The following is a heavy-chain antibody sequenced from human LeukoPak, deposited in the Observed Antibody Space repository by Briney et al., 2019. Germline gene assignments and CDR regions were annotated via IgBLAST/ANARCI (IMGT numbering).Heavy chain of an antibody. CDR2: IDSGGST. J-gene: IGHJ4*02. CDR3: AKLYCSSTNCSGEVSDY. D-gene: IGHD2-2*01. Sequence: PGGSLRLSCAASGFTVSSNYMIWVRQAPGKGLEWVSVIDSGGSTYYADSVKGRFTISRDNSKNTLYPQMNSLRADDTAVYYCAKLYCSSTNCSGEVSDYWGQGTLVTVSS. CDR1: GFTVSSNY. V-gene: IGHV3-53*05.